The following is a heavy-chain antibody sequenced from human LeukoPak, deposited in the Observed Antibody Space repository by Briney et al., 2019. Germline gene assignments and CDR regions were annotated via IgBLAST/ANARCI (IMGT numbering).Heavy chain of an antibody. CDR2: IYYSGST. J-gene: IGHJ3*02. V-gene: IGHV4-59*08. CDR1: GGSISSYY. Sequence: SETLSLTCTVSGGSISSYYWSWIRQPPGKGLEWIGYIYYSGSTNYNPSLKSRVTISVDTSKNQFSLELSSVTAADTAVYYCARRRVHCSGGSCYYAFDIWGQGTMVTVSS. CDR3: ARRRVHCSGGSCYYAFDI. D-gene: IGHD2-15*01.